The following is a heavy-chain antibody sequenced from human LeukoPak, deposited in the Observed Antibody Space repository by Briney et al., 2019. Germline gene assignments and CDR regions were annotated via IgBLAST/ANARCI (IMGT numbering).Heavy chain of an antibody. CDR2: IYYSGST. Sequence: SETLSLTCTVSGGSISRYYWSWIRQPPGKGLEWIGYIYYSGSTNYNPSLKSRVTISVDTSKNQFSLKLSSVTAADTAVYYCAAIGSLHDAFDIWGQGTMVTVSS. CDR1: GGSISRYY. V-gene: IGHV4-59*08. J-gene: IGHJ3*02. CDR3: AAIGSLHDAFDI.